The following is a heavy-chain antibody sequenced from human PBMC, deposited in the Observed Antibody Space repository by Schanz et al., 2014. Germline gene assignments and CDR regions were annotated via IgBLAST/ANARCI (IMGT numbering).Heavy chain of an antibody. V-gene: IGHV3-23*01. J-gene: IGHJ4*02. CDR2: FDAHDGRA. CDR1: GLTFTSAW. D-gene: IGHD2-8*02. Sequence: EVQLLESGGGLVQPGGSLRLSCATSGLTFTSAWMSWVRQAPGKGLEWVSGFDAHDGRAYYADSAKGRFTISRDNSKSTLYVEMNSLRVEDTAVYYCAKTLFPGGTQTFANWRRGTLVTVSS. CDR3: AKTLFPGGTQTFAN.